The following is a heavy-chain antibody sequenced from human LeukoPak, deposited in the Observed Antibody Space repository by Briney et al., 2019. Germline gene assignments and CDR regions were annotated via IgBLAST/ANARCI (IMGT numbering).Heavy chain of an antibody. J-gene: IGHJ6*02. Sequence: PGGSLRLSCAASGFTFSSYAMSWVRQAPGKGLEWVSVIYSGGSTYYADSVKGRFTISRHNSKNTLYLQMNSLRAEDTAVYYCAREKMGLWFGKNYYYYGMDVWGQGTTVTVSS. D-gene: IGHD3-10*01. CDR2: IYSGGST. CDR1: GFTFSSYA. V-gene: IGHV3-53*04. CDR3: AREKMGLWFGKNYYYYGMDV.